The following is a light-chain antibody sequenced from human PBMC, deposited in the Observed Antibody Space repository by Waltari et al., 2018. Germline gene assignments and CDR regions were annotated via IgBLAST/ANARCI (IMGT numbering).Light chain of an antibody. V-gene: IGKV1-9*01. Sequence: DIQLTQSPSFLSAAVGDIVTITCRASQGISTYLAWYQQKPGKAPAVLIFAASSLQNGVPARFSGHGSGTEFTLTIRSLQPEDVGTYYCQQLNTYPLTFGGGTKVEIK. CDR2: AAS. J-gene: IGKJ4*01. CDR1: QGISTY. CDR3: QQLNTYPLT.